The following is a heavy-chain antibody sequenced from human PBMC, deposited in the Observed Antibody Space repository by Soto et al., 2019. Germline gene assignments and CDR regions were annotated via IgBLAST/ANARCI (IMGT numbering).Heavy chain of an antibody. CDR3: AHKGDDMYYFDY. Sequence: GSGPTGEPTQTLTLTCTFSGFSLSTSGVGVAWIRQPPGKALEWLALIYWDDDKRYSPSLKSRLTITKDTSKNQVVLTMTNMDPVDTATYYCAHKGDDMYYFDYWGQGTLVTVSS. V-gene: IGHV2-5*02. J-gene: IGHJ4*02. CDR2: IYWDDDK. CDR1: GFSLSTSGVG.